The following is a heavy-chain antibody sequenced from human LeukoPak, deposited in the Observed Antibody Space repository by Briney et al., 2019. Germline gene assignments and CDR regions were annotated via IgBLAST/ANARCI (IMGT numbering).Heavy chain of an antibody. CDR1: GYTFTSYD. CDR3: ARGGGDGYNKGGYYFDY. J-gene: IGHJ4*02. Sequence: ASVKVSCKASGYTFTSYDINWVRQAPGQGLEWMGWMNPNSGNTGYAQKFQGRVTINRNTSISTAYMELSSLRSEDTAVYYCARGGGDGYNKGGYYFDYWGQGTLVTVSS. D-gene: IGHD5-24*01. V-gene: IGHV1-8*03. CDR2: MNPNSGNT.